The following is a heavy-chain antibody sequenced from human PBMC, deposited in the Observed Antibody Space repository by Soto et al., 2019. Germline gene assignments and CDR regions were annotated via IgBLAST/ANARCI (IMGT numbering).Heavy chain of an antibody. CDR2: ISGSGGDT. D-gene: IGHD3-22*01. Sequence: PGGSLRLSCAAPGFSFSSYAMSWVRQAPGKGLEWVSAISGSGGDTYYADSVKGRFSISRDNSKNTVFVQMNSLRAEDTAIYYCAKADASGYNSLLFDFWGQGTLVTVSS. CDR1: GFSFSSYA. V-gene: IGHV3-23*01. CDR3: AKADASGYNSLLFDF. J-gene: IGHJ4*02.